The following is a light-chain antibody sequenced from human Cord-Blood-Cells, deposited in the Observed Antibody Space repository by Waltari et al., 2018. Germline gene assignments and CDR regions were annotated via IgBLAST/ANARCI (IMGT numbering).Light chain of an antibody. CDR3: SSYTSSGTYV. J-gene: IGLJ1*01. CDR2: DVS. Sequence: QSALTQPASVSGSPGQSITISCTGTSSDVGGYNYVSWYQQHPGKAPKLMIYDVSNRPSGVSNRFSGSKSGSTASLTISGLQAEYEADYYCSSYTSSGTYVFGTGTKVTVL. CDR1: SSDVGGYNY. V-gene: IGLV2-14*01.